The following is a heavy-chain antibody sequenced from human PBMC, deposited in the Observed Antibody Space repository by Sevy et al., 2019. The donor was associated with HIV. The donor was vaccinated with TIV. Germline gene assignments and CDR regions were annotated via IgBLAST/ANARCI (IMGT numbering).Heavy chain of an antibody. D-gene: IGHD3-22*01. CDR3: AKVTYYYDSRGYPNYYFDY. V-gene: IGHV4-59*13. CDR1: GGSITSYY. Sequence: SETLSLTCTVSGGSITSYYWSWIRQPPGNGLEWIGHIYNNGNTNYNPSLRSRVTISVDRSKNQFSLKLSSVTAADTAVYYCAKVTYYYDSRGYPNYYFDYWGQGTLVTVSS. J-gene: IGHJ4*02. CDR2: IYNNGNT.